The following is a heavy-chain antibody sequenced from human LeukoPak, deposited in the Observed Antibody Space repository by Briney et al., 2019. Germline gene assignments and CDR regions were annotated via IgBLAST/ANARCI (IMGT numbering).Heavy chain of an antibody. CDR2: IYSGGTT. J-gene: IGHJ4*02. D-gene: IGHD1-26*01. CDR3: ARGVGATGF. V-gene: IGHV3-53*01. CDR1: GFALSANY. Sequence: PGGSLRLSCAASGFALSANYMTWVRQAPGRGLEWVSVIYSGGTTYYADSVKGRFNISRDNSKNTVYLQMNSLRDEDTAVYYCARGVGATGFWGQGTLVTVSS.